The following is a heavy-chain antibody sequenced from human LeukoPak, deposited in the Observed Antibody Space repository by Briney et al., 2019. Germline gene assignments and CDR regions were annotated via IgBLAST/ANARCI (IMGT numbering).Heavy chain of an antibody. CDR1: GGSISSGGYY. CDR3: ARRLYDSSGYYLDY. J-gene: IGHJ4*02. V-gene: IGHV4-30-2*02. D-gene: IGHD3-22*01. Sequence: PSQTLSLTCTVSGGSISSGGYYWSWIRQPPGKGLEWIGYIYHSGGTYYNPSLKSRVTISVDTSKNQFSLKLSSVTAADTAIYYCARRLYDSSGYYLDYWGQGTLVTVSS. CDR2: IYHSGGT.